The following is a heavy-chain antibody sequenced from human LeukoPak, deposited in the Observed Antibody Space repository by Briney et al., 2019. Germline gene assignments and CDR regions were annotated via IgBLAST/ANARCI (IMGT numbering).Heavy chain of an antibody. V-gene: IGHV3-53*01. D-gene: IGHD1-26*01. CDR2: IYSGGST. CDR3: VRSMNGRYGFFDY. Sequence: GGSLRLSCAASGFTVSSNYMSWVRQAPGKGLEWVSVIYSGGSTYYADSVKGRFTISRDNSKNTLYLQMNSLRAEDTAVYYCVRSMNGRYGFFDYWGHGTLVTVSS. J-gene: IGHJ4*01. CDR1: GFTVSSNY.